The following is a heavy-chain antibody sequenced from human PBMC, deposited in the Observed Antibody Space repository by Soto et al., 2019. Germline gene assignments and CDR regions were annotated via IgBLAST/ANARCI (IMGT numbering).Heavy chain of an antibody. D-gene: IGHD2-15*01. CDR3: ARLVQLLQGRWFDP. Sequence: SETLSLTCTVSGGSISSYYWSWIRQPPGKGLEWIGYIYYSGGTYYNPSLKSRVTISVDTSKNQFSLKLSSVTAADTAVYYCARLVQLLQGRWFDPWGQGTLVTVSS. CDR1: GGSISSYY. J-gene: IGHJ5*02. CDR2: IYYSGGT. V-gene: IGHV4-59*08.